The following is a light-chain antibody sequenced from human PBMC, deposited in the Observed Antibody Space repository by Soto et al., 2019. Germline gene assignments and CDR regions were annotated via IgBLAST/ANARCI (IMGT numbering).Light chain of an antibody. Sequence: DIQMTQSPSSLSASVGDRVSITCRASQDIERWLAWYQQKPGEAPNLLIYTASTLQSGVPSRFSGSGSGTDFTHTISSLQPEDFATYYCQQSYSRPWTFGQGTKVDIK. J-gene: IGKJ1*01. CDR1: QDIERW. CDR2: TAS. CDR3: QQSYSRPWT. V-gene: IGKV1-12*01.